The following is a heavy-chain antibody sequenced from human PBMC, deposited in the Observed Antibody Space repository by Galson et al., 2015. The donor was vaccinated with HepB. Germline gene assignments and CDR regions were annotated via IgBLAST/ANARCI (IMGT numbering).Heavy chain of an antibody. Sequence: SLRLSCAASGFSFSSYEMNWVRQSPGKGLEWIGETYHRGNTNYNPSLKGRVTISLDTSKNQFSLILNSVTAADTAVYYCARQLALPPRHDYFNYWGRGALVTVS. CDR2: TYHRGNT. V-gene: IGHV4-4*02. J-gene: IGHJ4*02. D-gene: IGHD6-13*01. CDR1: GFSFSSYEM. CDR3: ARQLALPPRHDYFNY.